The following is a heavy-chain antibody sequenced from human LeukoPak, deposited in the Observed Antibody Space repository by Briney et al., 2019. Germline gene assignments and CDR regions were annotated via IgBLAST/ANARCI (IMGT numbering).Heavy chain of an antibody. D-gene: IGHD3-10*01. J-gene: IGHJ3*02. CDR2: IYHSGST. Sequence: SETLSLTCTVSGYSISSGYYWGWIRQPPGKGLEWIGSIYHSGSTYYNPSLKSRVTISVDTSKNQFSLKLSSVTAADTAVYYCARIYGSGDAFDIWGQGTMVTVSS. CDR1: GYSISSGYY. CDR3: ARIYGSGDAFDI. V-gene: IGHV4-38-2*02.